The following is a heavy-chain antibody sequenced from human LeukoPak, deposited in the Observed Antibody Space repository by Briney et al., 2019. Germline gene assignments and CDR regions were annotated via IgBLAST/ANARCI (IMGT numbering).Heavy chain of an antibody. Sequence: GGSLRLSCAASGFTFTTYWMHWVRQAPGKGLVWVSHINSDGGITSYADSVKGRFTISRDNTKNTLYLQMNSLRAEDTAVYYCARDAVDTANAVWGQGTTVTVSS. CDR1: GFTFTTYW. D-gene: IGHD5-18*01. V-gene: IGHV3-74*01. CDR3: ARDAVDTANAV. J-gene: IGHJ6*02. CDR2: INSDGGIT.